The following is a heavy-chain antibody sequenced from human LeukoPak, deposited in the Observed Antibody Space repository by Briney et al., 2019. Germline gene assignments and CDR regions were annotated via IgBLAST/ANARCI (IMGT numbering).Heavy chain of an antibody. CDR2: IIPIFGTA. J-gene: IGHJ4*02. Sequence: SVKVSRKASGGTFSSYAISWVRQAPGQGLEWMGSIIPIFGTANYAQKFQGRVTITTDESTSTAYMELSSLRSKDTAVYYCARCLAVAGREGYYFDYWGQGTLVTVSS. CDR3: ARCLAVAGREGYYFDY. V-gene: IGHV1-69*05. CDR1: GGTFSSYA. D-gene: IGHD6-19*01.